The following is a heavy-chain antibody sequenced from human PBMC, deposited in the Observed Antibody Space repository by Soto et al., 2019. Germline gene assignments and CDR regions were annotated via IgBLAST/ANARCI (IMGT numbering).Heavy chain of an antibody. CDR3: TRRGRESANWFDP. CDR1: GGSFNSYA. D-gene: IGHD3-10*01. CDR2: IIPMSGIP. Sequence: QVQLVQSGAEVKKPWSSVKVSCKASGGSFNSYAMSWVRQAPGQGLEWMGGIIPMSGIPNYAQKFKGRVTITADKSTNTVYVEVNNLTYEDTAVYYCTRRGRESANWFDPWGQGTQVTVSS. J-gene: IGHJ5*02. V-gene: IGHV1-69*17.